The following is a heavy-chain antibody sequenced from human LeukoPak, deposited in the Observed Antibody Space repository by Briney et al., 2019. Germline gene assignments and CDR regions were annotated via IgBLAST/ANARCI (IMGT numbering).Heavy chain of an antibody. CDR3: ARDGRHSSGFNYYYYYYMDV. D-gene: IGHD3-22*01. V-gene: IGHV3-43*01. J-gene: IGHJ6*03. CDR2: ISWDGGST. Sequence: GGSLRLSCAASGFTFDDYTMHWVRQAPGKGLEWVSLISWDGGSTYYADSVKGRFTISRDNSKNSLYLQMNSLRAEDTAVYYCARDGRHSSGFNYYYYYYMDVWGKGTTVTVSS. CDR1: GFTFDDYT.